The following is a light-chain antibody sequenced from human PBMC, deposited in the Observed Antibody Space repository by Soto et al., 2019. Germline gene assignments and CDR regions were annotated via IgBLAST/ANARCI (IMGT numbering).Light chain of an antibody. V-gene: IGKV3-11*01. CDR3: QQRSNWGFT. J-gene: IGKJ3*01. CDR1: QSVSSY. CDR2: DAS. Sequence: EIVLTQSPATLSLSPGEGATLSCRASQSVSSYLAWYQQKPGQAPRLLIYDASNRATGITARFSGSGSGTDFTLTISSLEPEDFAVYYCQQRSNWGFTFGPGTKVDIK.